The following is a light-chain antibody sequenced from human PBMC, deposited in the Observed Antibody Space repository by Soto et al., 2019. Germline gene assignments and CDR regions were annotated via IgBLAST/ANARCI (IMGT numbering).Light chain of an antibody. CDR1: QSVNSD. CDR2: DAS. J-gene: IGKJ2*01. V-gene: IGKV3-15*01. CDR3: QQYSQWPLYT. Sequence: EIVMTQSPDTVPASPGERVTLSXRASQSVNSDLAWYQQTPGQAPRPXXYDASTRAAGVPARFSGSGSGTEFTLTISSLQSEDFALYYCQQYSQWPLYTFGQGTKVDIK.